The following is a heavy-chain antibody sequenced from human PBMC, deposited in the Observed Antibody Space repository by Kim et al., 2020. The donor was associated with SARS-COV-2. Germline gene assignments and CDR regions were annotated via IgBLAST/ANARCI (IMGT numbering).Heavy chain of an antibody. J-gene: IGHJ4*02. D-gene: IGHD5-12*01. Sequence: AQKFQGRVTMTRDTSTSTVYMELSSLRSEDTAVYYCARERNGYSGYGWGYWGQGTLVTVSS. CDR3: ARERNGYSGYGWGY. V-gene: IGHV1-46*01.